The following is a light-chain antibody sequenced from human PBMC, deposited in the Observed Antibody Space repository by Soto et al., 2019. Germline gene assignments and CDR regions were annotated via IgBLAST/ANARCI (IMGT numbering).Light chain of an antibody. V-gene: IGKV3-20*01. J-gene: IGKJ1*01. Sequence: EIVLTQSPGTLSLSPGERATLSCRASQSVGSDYLAWYQQKPGQAPRILIFGASGRATGIPDRFSGSGSGTDFTLTISRLEPKDLAVYYCQQYDNSVWTFGQGTKVDIK. CDR1: QSVGSDY. CDR3: QQYDNSVWT. CDR2: GAS.